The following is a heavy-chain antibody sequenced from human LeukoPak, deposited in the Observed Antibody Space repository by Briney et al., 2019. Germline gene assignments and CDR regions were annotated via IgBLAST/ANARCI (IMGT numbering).Heavy chain of an antibody. CDR2: ISSSSSYI. D-gene: IGHD3-3*01. J-gene: IGHJ6*03. V-gene: IGHV3-21*01. CDR3: ARVGDSYYDFWSGYSHYMDV. Sequence: GGSLRLSCAASGLTFSSYSMNWVRQAPGKGLEWVSSISSSSSYIYYADSVKGRFTISRDNAKNSLYLQMNSLRAEDTAVYYCARVGDSYYDFWSGYSHYMDVWGKGTTVTVSS. CDR1: GLTFSSYS.